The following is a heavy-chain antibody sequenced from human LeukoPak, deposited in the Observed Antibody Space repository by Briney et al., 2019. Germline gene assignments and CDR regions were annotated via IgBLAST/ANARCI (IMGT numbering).Heavy chain of an antibody. D-gene: IGHD3-10*01. Sequence: SVKVSCKASGGTFSSYTISWVRQAPGQGLEWMGGIIPIFGTANYAQKFQGRVTISADESTSTAYMELSSLRSEDTAVYYCARFPYSSGSYTFDYWGQGTLVTVSS. CDR2: IIPIFGTA. CDR3: ARFPYSSGSYTFDY. V-gene: IGHV1-69*01. J-gene: IGHJ4*02. CDR1: GGTFSSYT.